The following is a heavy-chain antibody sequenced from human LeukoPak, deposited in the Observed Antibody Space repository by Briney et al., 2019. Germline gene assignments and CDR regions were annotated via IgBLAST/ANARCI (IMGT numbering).Heavy chain of an antibody. CDR3: VKGGYTYAYGY. D-gene: IGHD5-18*01. CDR1: GWIFSSYA. V-gene: IGHV3-23*01. J-gene: IGHJ4*02. Sequence: GGSLRLSCAGSGWIFSSYAMSWVRQAPRKGLEWVSAISETGDGTFYSDSTKGRFTISRDNAKNTLYLQMNSLRADDTAVYYCVKGGYTYAYGYWGQGTLATVSS. CDR2: ISETGDGT.